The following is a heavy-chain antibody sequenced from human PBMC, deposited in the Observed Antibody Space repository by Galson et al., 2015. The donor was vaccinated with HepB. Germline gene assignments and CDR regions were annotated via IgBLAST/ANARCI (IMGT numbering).Heavy chain of an antibody. CDR2: ISAYNGNT. V-gene: IGHV1-18*04. D-gene: IGHD6-13*01. CDR3: AREAPGQQGDGFDY. CDR1: GGTFTSYG. J-gene: IGHJ4*02. Sequence: SVKVSCKASGGTFTSYGISWVRQAPGQGLEWMGWISAYNGNTNYAQKLQGRVTMTTDTSTSTAYMELRSLRSDDTAVYYCAREAPGQQGDGFDYWGQGTLVTVSS.